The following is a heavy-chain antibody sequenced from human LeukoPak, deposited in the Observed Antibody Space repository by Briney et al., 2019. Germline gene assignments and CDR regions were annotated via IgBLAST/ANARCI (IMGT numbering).Heavy chain of an antibody. Sequence: SQTLSLTCTVSGGSISSGVYYWSWIRQHPGKGLEWIGEINHSGSTNYNPSLKSRVTISVDTSKNQFSLKLSSVTAADTAVYYCASGNAFDIWGQGTMVTVSS. J-gene: IGHJ3*02. CDR2: INHSGST. D-gene: IGHD1-1*01. V-gene: IGHV4-31*03. CDR1: GGSISSGVYY. CDR3: ASGNAFDI.